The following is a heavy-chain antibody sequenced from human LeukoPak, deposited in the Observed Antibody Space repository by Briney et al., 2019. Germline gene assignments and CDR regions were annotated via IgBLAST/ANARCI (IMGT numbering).Heavy chain of an antibody. CDR2: ISGSGGST. CDR1: GFTFSIYA. D-gene: IGHD2/OR15-2a*01. V-gene: IGHV3-23*01. J-gene: IGHJ6*03. CDR3: AKGSKTVLFTRDHYMDV. Sequence: GGSLRLSCAASGFTFSIYAMSWVRQAPGKGLEWVSAISGSGGSTYYAASVKGRFTISRDNSKNTLYLQMNSLRVEDTAVYYCAKGSKTVLFTRDHYMDVWGKGTTVTISS.